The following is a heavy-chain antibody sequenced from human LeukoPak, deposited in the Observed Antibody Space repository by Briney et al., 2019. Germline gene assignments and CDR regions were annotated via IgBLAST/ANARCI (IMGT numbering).Heavy chain of an antibody. V-gene: IGHV3-11*04. J-gene: IGHJ3*02. CDR1: GLTLSDYY. CDR2: ISGTGNVI. D-gene: IGHD2-2*02. CDR3: ARASAACYTYRCFFDI. Sequence: GGSLRLSCAASGLTLSDYYMSWIRQAPGKGLEWVSYISGTGNVIYDADSVKGRFTIFKDNAKKSLYLQMTSLRVEDTAVYYCARASAACYTYRCFFDIWGQGTMVTVSS.